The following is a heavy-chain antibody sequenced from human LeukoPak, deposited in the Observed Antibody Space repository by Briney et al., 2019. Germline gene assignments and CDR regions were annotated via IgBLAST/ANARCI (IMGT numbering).Heavy chain of an antibody. CDR2: INHSGST. V-gene: IGHV4-34*01. CDR3: ARGSEYYYDSSGYPRH. J-gene: IGHJ4*02. Sequence: SETLSLTCAVYGGSFSGYYWSWIRQPPGKELEWIGEINHSGSTNYNPSLKSRVTISVDTSKNQFSLKLSSVTAADTAVYYCARGSEYYYDSSGYPRHWGQGTLVTVSS. D-gene: IGHD3-22*01. CDR1: GGSFSGYY.